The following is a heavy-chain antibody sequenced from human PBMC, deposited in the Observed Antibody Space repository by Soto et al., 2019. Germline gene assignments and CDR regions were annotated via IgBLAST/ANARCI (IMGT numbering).Heavy chain of an antibody. CDR1: GGTVSSYA. V-gene: IGHV1-69*01. J-gene: IGHJ4*02. Sequence: QLHLVQSGAEVKKAGSSVKVSCKASGGTVSSYAITWVRQAPGKGLEWMGVFIPIFVSAHYAPKFQGRITITAEESTRPAYMELSGLTSEDTAIYYCARDVSSDTTGFRGYDLWGQGTQVTVSS. CDR3: ARDVSSDTTGFRGYDL. D-gene: IGHD3-10*01. CDR2: FIPIFVSA.